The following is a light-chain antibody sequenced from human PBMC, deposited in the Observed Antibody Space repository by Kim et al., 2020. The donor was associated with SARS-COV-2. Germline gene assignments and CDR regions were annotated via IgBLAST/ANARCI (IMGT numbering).Light chain of an antibody. V-gene: IGKV3D-20*01. J-gene: IGKJ4*01. CDR1: QDVGSS. Sequence: LSPGERATLSGGASQDVGSSLAWYQHRPGLAPRLLIYGASSRVTGIPDRFSGSASGTDFALTISSLEPEDFAVYYCQQYGSSPLTFGGGTKVDIK. CDR2: GAS. CDR3: QQYGSSPLT.